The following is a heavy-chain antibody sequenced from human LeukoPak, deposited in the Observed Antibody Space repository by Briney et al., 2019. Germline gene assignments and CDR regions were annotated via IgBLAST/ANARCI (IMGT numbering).Heavy chain of an antibody. CDR3: ARDSVYGSFFDY. Sequence: GGSLRLSCAASGFTFSTYSMNWVRQAPGKGLEWVSYISSSSSTIYYADSVKGRFTISRDNAKNSLYLPMNSLRDENTAVYYCARDSVYGSFFDYWGQGILVTVSS. V-gene: IGHV3-48*02. CDR1: GFTFSTYS. J-gene: IGHJ4*02. D-gene: IGHD3-10*01. CDR2: ISSSSSTI.